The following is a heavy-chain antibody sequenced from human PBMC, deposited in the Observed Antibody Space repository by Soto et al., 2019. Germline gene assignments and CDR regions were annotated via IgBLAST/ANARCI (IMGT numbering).Heavy chain of an antibody. CDR2: IYYSGRT. V-gene: IGHV4-39*01. Sequence: PSETRSRTWTVSGGSISSSSYYWVGVRQPPGKGLEWIGSIYYSGRTYYNPSLKSRVTISVDTSKNQFSLKLSSVTAADTAVYYCARPTSGYYYGMDVWGQGTTVSV. D-gene: IGHD3-10*01. CDR3: ARPTSGYYYGMDV. CDR1: GGSISSSSYY. J-gene: IGHJ6*02.